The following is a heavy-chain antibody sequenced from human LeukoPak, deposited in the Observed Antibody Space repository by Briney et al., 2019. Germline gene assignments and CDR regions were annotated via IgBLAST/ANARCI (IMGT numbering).Heavy chain of an antibody. CDR1: GFTFSSHA. V-gene: IGHV3-64*01. D-gene: IGHD3-9*01. CDR2: INSGGGST. J-gene: IGHJ6*03. CDR3: ARLSLGRGRYDMDV. Sequence: PGGSLRLSCAASGFTFSSHAMHWVRQAPGKGLEYVSAINSGGGSTYYANSVKGRFTISRDNSKNTLYLQMGSVRVEDMAIYYCARLSLGRGRYDMDVWGKGTTVTVSS.